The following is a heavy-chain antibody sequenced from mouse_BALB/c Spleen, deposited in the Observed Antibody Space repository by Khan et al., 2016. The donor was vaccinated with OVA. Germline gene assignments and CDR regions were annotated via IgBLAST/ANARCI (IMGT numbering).Heavy chain of an antibody. D-gene: IGHD2-2*01. J-gene: IGHJ3*01. Sequence: EVQLQQSGPDLVKPGASVKMSCKASGYSFTGYYMNWVKQSHGKSLECIGRINPNTGNINYNQKFKGKAILTVDTSSRTAYMELRSLTSEDSAVYYCARGYDFFAYWGQGTLVTVSA. CDR3: ARGYDFFAY. CDR1: GYSFTGYY. CDR2: INPNTGNI. V-gene: IGHV1-26*01.